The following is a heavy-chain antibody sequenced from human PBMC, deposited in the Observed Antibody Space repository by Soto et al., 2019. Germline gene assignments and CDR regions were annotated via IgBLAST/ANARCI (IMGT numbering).Heavy chain of an antibody. CDR1: GFTFSSYS. Sequence: EVQLVESGGGLVKPGGSLRLSCAASGFTFSSYSMNWVRQAPGKGLEWVSSISSSSSYIYYADSVKGRFTISSDNAKNSLYLQRNSLRAEDTAVYYCARARKGSWYQNGMDVWGQGTTVTVSS. V-gene: IGHV3-21*01. J-gene: IGHJ6*02. CDR2: ISSSSSYI. CDR3: ARARKGSWYQNGMDV. D-gene: IGHD6-13*01.